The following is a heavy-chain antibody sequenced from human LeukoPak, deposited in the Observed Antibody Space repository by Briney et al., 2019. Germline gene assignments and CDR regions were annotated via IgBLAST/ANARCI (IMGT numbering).Heavy chain of an antibody. CDR1: GYSISSGFY. D-gene: IGHD2-15*01. J-gene: IGHJ4*02. Sequence: SETLSLTCAVSGYSISSGFYWGWIRRPPGKGLEWIGSIYHSGSTYYNPSLKSRVTISVDTSKNQFSLKLSSVTAADTAVYYCARSLASIRLYYFDYWGQGTLVTVSS. CDR2: IYHSGST. CDR3: ARSLASIRLYYFDY. V-gene: IGHV4-38-2*01.